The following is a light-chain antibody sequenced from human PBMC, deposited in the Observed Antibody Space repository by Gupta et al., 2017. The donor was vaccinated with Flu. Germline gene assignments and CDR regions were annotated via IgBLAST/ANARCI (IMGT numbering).Light chain of an antibody. V-gene: IGLV4-69*01. CDR3: QTWGTGVWV. Sequence: LVPTQSRSASASVGASVKLTCTLSSGHSSYAIAWHQQQTEKGPRYLMRRNSDGSHSKGDGIPVCSSDSCSSAELYLTISRLESEDDYDYYSQTWGTGVWVFGGGTKLTVL. CDR2: RNSDGSH. CDR1: SGHSSYA. J-gene: IGLJ3*02.